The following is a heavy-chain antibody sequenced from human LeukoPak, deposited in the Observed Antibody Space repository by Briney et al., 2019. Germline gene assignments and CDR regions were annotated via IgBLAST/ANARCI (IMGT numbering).Heavy chain of an antibody. V-gene: IGHV1-18*01. J-gene: IGHJ4*02. CDR1: GGTFSSYA. CDR2: ISAYNGNT. D-gene: IGHD3-22*01. Sequence: GASVKVSCKASGGTFSSYAISWVRQAPGQGLEWMGWISAYNGNTNYAQKLQGRVTMTTDISTSTAYMELRSLRSDDTAVYYCARALGNYYDSSGYYLHFDYWGQGTLVTVSS. CDR3: ARALGNYYDSSGYYLHFDY.